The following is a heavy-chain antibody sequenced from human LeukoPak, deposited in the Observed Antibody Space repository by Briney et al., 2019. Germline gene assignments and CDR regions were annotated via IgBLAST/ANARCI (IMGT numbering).Heavy chain of an antibody. CDR3: ATYSGDHHKKFDD. CDR1: GFSLSRYW. J-gene: IGHJ4*02. Sequence: PGGSLRLSCAASGFSLSRYWMSWVRQAPGEWLEWVANIKQDESEKDYVDSVKGRFTISRDNAKNSLYLQMNSLRPEDTALYYCATYSGDHHKKFDDWGQGTLVTVSS. D-gene: IGHD1-26*01. CDR2: IKQDESEK. V-gene: IGHV3-7*03.